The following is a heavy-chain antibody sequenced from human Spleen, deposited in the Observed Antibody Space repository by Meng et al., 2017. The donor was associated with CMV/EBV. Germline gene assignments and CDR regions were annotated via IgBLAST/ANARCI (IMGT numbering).Heavy chain of an antibody. D-gene: IGHD2-21*02. J-gene: IGHJ4*02. CDR3: AGGATPALPDY. Sequence: GGSLRLSCAASEFSVSNNYMTWVRQAPGKGLEWISIIYSGGRTFYADPVKDRFTISRDDSSNTLYLQINSLRAEDTAVYYCAGGATPALPDYWGQGTLVTVSS. CDR1: EFSVSNNY. CDR2: IYSGGRT. V-gene: IGHV3-53*01.